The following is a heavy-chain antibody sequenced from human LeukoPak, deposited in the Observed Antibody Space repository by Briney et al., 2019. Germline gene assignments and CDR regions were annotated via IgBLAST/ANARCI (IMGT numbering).Heavy chain of an antibody. D-gene: IGHD5-12*01. V-gene: IGHV1-46*01. J-gene: IGHJ4*02. CDR3: ASGYSGYGFDY. CDR2: INPSGGST. Sequence: GASVKVSCKASGYTFTSYYMHWVRQAPGQGLEWMGIINPSGGSTSYAQKFQGRVTMTRDMSTSTVYMELSSLRSDDTAVYYCASGYSGYGFDYWGQGTLVTVSS. CDR1: GYTFTSYY.